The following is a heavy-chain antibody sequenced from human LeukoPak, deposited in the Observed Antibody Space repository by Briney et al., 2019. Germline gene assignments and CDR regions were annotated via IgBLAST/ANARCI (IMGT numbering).Heavy chain of an antibody. D-gene: IGHD3-22*01. Sequence: GGSLRLSCAASGFTFSSHSMNWVRQAPGKGPEWVSYISSSSSTIYYADSVKGRFTISRDNAKNSLYLQMNSLRAEDTAVYYCARGAYYYEDWGQGTLVTVSS. V-gene: IGHV3-48*01. CDR1: GFTFSSHS. CDR2: ISSSSSTI. CDR3: ARGAYYYED. J-gene: IGHJ4*02.